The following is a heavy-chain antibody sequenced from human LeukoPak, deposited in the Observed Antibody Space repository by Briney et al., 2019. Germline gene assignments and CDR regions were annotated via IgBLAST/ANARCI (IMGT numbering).Heavy chain of an antibody. D-gene: IGHD1-26*01. J-gene: IGHJ6*03. CDR1: GFTFSSYG. CDR3: AKDGSELPAYYYYMDV. V-gene: IGHV3-30*02. CDR2: IRYDGSNK. Sequence: GGSLRLSCAASGFTFSSYGMHWVRQAPGKGLEWVAFIRYDGSNKYYADSVKGRFTISRDNSKNTLYLQMNSLRAEDTAVYYCAKDGSELPAYYYYMDVWGKGTTVIVSS.